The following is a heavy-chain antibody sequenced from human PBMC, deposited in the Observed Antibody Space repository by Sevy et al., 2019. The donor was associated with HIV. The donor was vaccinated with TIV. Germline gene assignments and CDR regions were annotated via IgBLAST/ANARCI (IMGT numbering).Heavy chain of an antibody. D-gene: IGHD6-6*01. CDR3: ARLEDSSSVPDYYYGMDV. V-gene: IGHV5-51*01. CDR1: GYSFTSYW. J-gene: IGHJ6*02. Sequence: RGESLKISCKGSGYSFTSYWIGWVRQMPGKGLEWMGIIYPGDSVTRYSPSFQGEVTISADKSISTAYLQWSSLKASDTAMYYCARLEDSSSVPDYYYGMDVWGQGTTVTVSS. CDR2: IYPGDSVT.